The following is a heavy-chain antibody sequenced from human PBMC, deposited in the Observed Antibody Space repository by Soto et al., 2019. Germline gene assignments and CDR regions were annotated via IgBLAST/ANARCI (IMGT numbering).Heavy chain of an antibody. CDR3: ARGYCSGGSCYSIGYYYYYYGMDV. J-gene: IGHJ6*02. CDR2: ISAYNGNT. V-gene: IGHV1-18*04. CDR1: GYTFTSYG. Sequence: ASVKVSCKASGYTFTSYGISCVRQAPGQGLEWMGWISAYNGNTNYAQKLQGRVTMTTDTSTSTAYMELRSLRSDDTAVYYCARGYCSGGSCYSIGYYYYYYGMDVWGQGTTVTVSS. D-gene: IGHD2-15*01.